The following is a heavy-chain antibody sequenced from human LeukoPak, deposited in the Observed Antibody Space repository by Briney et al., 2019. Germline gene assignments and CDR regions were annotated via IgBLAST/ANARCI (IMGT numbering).Heavy chain of an antibody. V-gene: IGHV1-18*01. CDR3: ARYGSGSYASGMFDY. Sequence: RASVKVSCKASGYTFTSYGISWVRQAPGQGLEWMGWISAYNGNTNYAQKLQGSVTMTTDTSTSTAYMELRSLRSDDTAVYYCARYGSGSYASGMFDYWGQGTLVTVSS. CDR1: GYTFTSYG. D-gene: IGHD3-10*01. J-gene: IGHJ4*02. CDR2: ISAYNGNT.